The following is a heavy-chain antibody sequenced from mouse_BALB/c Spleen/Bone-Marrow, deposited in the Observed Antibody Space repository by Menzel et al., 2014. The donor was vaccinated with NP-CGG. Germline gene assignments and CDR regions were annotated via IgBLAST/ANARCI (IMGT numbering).Heavy chain of an antibody. CDR2: INPGSGGT. CDR1: GYAFTNYL. D-gene: IGHD3-3*01. V-gene: IGHV1-54*03. Sequence: QVQLKESGAELVRPGTSVKVSCKAYGYAFTNYLIEWVKQRPGQGLEWIGVINPGSGGTNYNEKFKGKATLTADKSSSTAYMQLSSLTSDDSAVYFCARRDDAMDYWGQGTSVTVSS. CDR3: ARRDDAMDY. J-gene: IGHJ4*01.